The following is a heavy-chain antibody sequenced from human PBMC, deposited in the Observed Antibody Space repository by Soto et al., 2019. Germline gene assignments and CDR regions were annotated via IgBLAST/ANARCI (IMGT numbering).Heavy chain of an antibody. CDR1: GFTFSNIA. V-gene: IGHV3-30-3*01. CDR3: ARRHEMTTAFDDALDI. CDR2: ISHDGGSK. D-gene: IGHD4-17*01. J-gene: IGHJ3*02. Sequence: QVQLVESGGGVVQPGASLRLSCAASGFTFSNIAMHWVRQAPGKGLEWLAVISHDGGSKTYADFVKGRFTISRDNSRNTLYLQMNSLRSEDTAVYHCARRHEMTTAFDDALDIWGQGTMVTVSS.